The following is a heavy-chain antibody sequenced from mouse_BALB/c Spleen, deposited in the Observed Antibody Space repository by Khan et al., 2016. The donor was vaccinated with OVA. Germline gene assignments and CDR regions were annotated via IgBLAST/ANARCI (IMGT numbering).Heavy chain of an antibody. D-gene: IGHD1-1*01. CDR2: INPHIGET. V-gene: IGHV1-20*02. Sequence: VQLKQSGPELVKPGASVKISCKASGYSFTGYFMNWVMQSHGKSLEWIGRINPHIGETLYNQKFKGKATLTVDKSSRTVHMELRSLASEDSAVYYCARKNGSDFDYWGKGTTLTVSS. CDR3: ARKNGSDFDY. J-gene: IGHJ2*01. CDR1: GYSFTGYF.